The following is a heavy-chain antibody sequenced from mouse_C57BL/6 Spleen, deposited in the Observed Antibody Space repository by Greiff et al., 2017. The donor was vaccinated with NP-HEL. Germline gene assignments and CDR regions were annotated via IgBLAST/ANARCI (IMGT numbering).Heavy chain of an antibody. D-gene: IGHD4-1*01. CDR1: GYTFTSYW. V-gene: IGHV1-50*01. CDR3: ARLTSRAIDY. J-gene: IGHJ4*01. Sequence: QVQLQQPGAELVKPGASVKLSCKASGYTFTSYWMQWVKQRPGQGLEWIGEIDPSDSYTNYNQKFKGKATLTVDTSSSTAYMQLSRLTSEDSAVYYCARLTSRAIDYWGQGTSVTVSS. CDR2: IDPSDSYT.